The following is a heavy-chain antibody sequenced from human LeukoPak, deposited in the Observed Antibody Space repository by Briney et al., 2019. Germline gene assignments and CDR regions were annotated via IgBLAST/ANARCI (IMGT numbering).Heavy chain of an antibody. Sequence: ASVKVSCKASGYNFISYAIHWVRQAPGQRPEWMGWIHAGNGNTKYSQKFQDRVTITRDTSARTADMELSRLRSDDTAVYYCARALRGLDYWGQGTLVTVSS. CDR1: GYNFISYA. CDR3: ARALRGLDY. CDR2: IHAGNGNT. J-gene: IGHJ4*02. D-gene: IGHD3-10*01. V-gene: IGHV1-3*01.